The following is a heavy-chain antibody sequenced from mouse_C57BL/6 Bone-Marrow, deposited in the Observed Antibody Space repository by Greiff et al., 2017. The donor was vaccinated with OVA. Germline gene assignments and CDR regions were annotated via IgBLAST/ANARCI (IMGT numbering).Heavy chain of an antibody. Sequence: VQLQQSGAELARPGASVKLSCKASGYTFTSYGISWVKQRTGQGLEWIGEIYPRSGNTYYNEKFKGKATLTADKSSSTAYMELRSLPSEDSAVYFCARWLLLGFAYWGQGPLVTVSA. CDR1: GYTFTSYG. J-gene: IGHJ3*01. CDR2: IYPRSGNT. V-gene: IGHV1-81*01. CDR3: ARWLLLGFAY. D-gene: IGHD2-3*01.